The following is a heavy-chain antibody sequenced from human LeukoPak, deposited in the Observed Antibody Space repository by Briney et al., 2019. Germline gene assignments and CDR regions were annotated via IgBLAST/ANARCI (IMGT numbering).Heavy chain of an antibody. CDR1: GDSISNSNYY. J-gene: IGHJ4*02. D-gene: IGHD2-15*01. CDR2: IYYSGST. Sequence: SETLSLTCIVPGDSISNSNYYWAWIRQPPGKGLDWIGSIYYSGSTYYNPSLKSRVTIPVDTSKNQFSLKLSSVTAADTAVYYCARNSCPSGSCYDNRGYFDYWGQGTLVTVSS. CDR3: ARNSCPSGSCYDNRGYFDY. V-gene: IGHV4-39*07.